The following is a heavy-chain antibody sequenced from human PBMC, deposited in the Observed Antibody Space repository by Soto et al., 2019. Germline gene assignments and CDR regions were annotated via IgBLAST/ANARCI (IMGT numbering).Heavy chain of an antibody. J-gene: IGHJ4*02. CDR1: GFSLTTSGVG. V-gene: IGHV2-5*02. Sequence: SGPTLVNPTQTLTLPCTFSGFSLTTSGVGVGWVRQPPGKALEWLALIYWDDDKRYSPSLKSRLTITKDTSKNQVVLTMTNMDPVDTATYYCAPTPYGSGSSHPFDYWRQGTLVPVSS. CDR3: APTPYGSGSSHPFDY. CDR2: IYWDDDK. D-gene: IGHD3-10*01.